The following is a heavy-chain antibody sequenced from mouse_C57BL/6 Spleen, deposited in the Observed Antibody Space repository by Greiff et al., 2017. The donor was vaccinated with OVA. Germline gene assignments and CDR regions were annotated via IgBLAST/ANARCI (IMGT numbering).Heavy chain of an antibody. V-gene: IGHV1-80*01. D-gene: IGHD3-3*01. Sequence: QVQLKQSGAELVKPGASVKISCKASGYAFSSYWMNWVKQRPGKGLAWIGQIYPGDGDTNYNGKFKGKATLTADKSSSTAYMQLSSLTSEDSAVYFCARGTTGYYFDYWGQGTTLTVSS. CDR2: IYPGDGDT. CDR3: ARGTTGYYFDY. J-gene: IGHJ2*01. CDR1: GYAFSSYW.